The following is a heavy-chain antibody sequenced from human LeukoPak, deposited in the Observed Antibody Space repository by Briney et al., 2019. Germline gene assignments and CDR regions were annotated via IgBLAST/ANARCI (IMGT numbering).Heavy chain of an antibody. CDR1: GGSHLGYH. CDR2: INHSGST. J-gene: IGHJ4*02. CDR3: ARRGVVPAANV. Sequence: SETLSLTCAGYGGSHLGYHWSWIRQPPGKGLEWIGEINHSGSTNYNPSLKSRVTISVDTSKNQFSLKLSSVTAADTAAYYCARRGVVPAANVWGQGTLVTVSS. V-gene: IGHV4-34*01. D-gene: IGHD2-2*01.